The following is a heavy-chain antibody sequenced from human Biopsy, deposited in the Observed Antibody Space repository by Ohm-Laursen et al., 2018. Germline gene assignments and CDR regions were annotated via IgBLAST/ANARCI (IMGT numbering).Heavy chain of an antibody. CDR3: ATGPYYDTRFYYNVRPFDF. CDR1: TGTFNSYG. CDR2: IIPILRTT. V-gene: IGHV1-69*11. Sequence: ASVKVSCKAPTGTFNSYGIIWVRQAPGQGLEWMGRIIPILRTTAYAQTFLGRVTITADSPTSTVYMEVTSLRSDDTAVYYCATGPYYDTRFYYNVRPFDFWGQGTLVTASS. D-gene: IGHD3-10*01. J-gene: IGHJ4*02.